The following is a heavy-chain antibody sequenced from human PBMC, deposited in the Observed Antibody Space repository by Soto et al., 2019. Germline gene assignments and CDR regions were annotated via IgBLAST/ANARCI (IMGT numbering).Heavy chain of an antibody. CDR1: GFTFSSAW. J-gene: IGHJ2*01. CDR2: ISGSGGST. V-gene: IGHV3-23*04. D-gene: IGHD6-19*01. CDR3: ATLSGWFYWYFDL. Sequence: EVQLVESGGGLVKPGGSLRLSCSASGFTFSSAWMSWVRQAPGKGLEWVSAISGSGGSTYYADSVKGRFTISRDNSKNTLYLQMNSLRAEDTAVYYCATLSGWFYWYFDLWGRGTLVTVSS.